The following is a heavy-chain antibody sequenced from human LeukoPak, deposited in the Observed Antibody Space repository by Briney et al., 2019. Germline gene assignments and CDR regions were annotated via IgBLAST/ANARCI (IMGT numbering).Heavy chain of an antibody. CDR2: IYYSGSI. CDR1: GGSISSSSYY. Sequence: SETLSLTCTVSGGSISSSSYYWGWIRQPPGKGLEWIGSIYYSGSIYYNPSLKSRITISVDTSKNQFSLKLSSVTAADTAVYYCARAITMVRGVIIGDYNWFDPWGQGTLVTVSS. V-gene: IGHV4-39*01. D-gene: IGHD3-10*01. J-gene: IGHJ5*02. CDR3: ARAITMVRGVIIGDYNWFDP.